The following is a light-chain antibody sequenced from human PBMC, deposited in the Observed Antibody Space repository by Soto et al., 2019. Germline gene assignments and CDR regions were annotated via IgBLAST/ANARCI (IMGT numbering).Light chain of an antibody. CDR2: DAS. J-gene: IGKJ5*01. CDR1: QSVSSY. V-gene: IGKV3-11*01. Sequence: IVLTQSPATLSLSPWERENISCRASQSVSSYLAWYQQKPGQAPRLLIYDASNRATGIPARFSGSGSGTDFTLTISSLEPEDFAVYYCQQRSNWPPITFGQGTRLEIK. CDR3: QQRSNWPPIT.